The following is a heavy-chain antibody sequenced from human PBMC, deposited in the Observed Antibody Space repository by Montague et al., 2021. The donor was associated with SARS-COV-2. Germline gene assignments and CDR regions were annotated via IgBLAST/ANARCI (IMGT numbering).Heavy chain of an antibody. CDR1: GASMSPYH. CDR2: LHHSGAT. V-gene: IGHV4-59*03. Sequence: SETLSLTCAVTGASMSPYHWSWIRQPPGKGLKWIGNLHHSGATNXNPSLESRVTMSVDTSKNQFSLNLISVTAADTAVYFCATSLGGRYYWADCYFDYWGQGILVTVSA. CDR3: ATSLGGRYYWADCYFDY. D-gene: IGHD3-10*01. J-gene: IGHJ4*02.